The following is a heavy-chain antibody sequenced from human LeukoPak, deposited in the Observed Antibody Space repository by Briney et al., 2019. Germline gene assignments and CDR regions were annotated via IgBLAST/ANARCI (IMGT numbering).Heavy chain of an antibody. Sequence: GGSLRLSCAASGFSFSNYGMHWVRQPPGKGLEWVAFIYYDGSNIYYADSVKGRVTISRDNSKNMHYMQMNSLRAGDTAVYYCARDQGVVFGYFDYWGQGALVTVSS. D-gene: IGHD2-21*01. CDR3: ARDQGVVFGYFDY. V-gene: IGHV3-30*02. CDR2: IYYDGSNI. J-gene: IGHJ4*02. CDR1: GFSFSNYG.